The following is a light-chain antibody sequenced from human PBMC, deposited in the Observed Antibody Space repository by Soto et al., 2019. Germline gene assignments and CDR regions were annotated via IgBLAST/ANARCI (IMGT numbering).Light chain of an antibody. J-gene: IGKJ5*01. CDR3: QQNDNLPIT. V-gene: IGKV1-33*01. CDR2: DAS. CDR1: QDITKY. Sequence: DIQMTQSPSSLSASIGARVTITCRASQDITKYLNWYQQKPGKAPKLLIYDASDLETGVPSRFSGSGSGTDFTFTISSLQPEDIATYYCQQNDNLPITFGQGTRLEIK.